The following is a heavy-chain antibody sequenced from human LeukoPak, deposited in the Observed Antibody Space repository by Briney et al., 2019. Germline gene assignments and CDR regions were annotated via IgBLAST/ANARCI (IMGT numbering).Heavy chain of an antibody. CDR1: GFTFSSYS. Sequence: PGGSLRLSCAASGFTFSSYSMNWVRQAPGKGLEGVSSISSRSSYIYYADSVKGRFTISRDNAKNSLYLQMNSLRAEDTAVYYCARDRIQGYFDLWGRGTLVTVSS. J-gene: IGHJ2*01. V-gene: IGHV3-21*01. CDR2: ISSRSSYI. CDR3: ARDRIQGYFDL.